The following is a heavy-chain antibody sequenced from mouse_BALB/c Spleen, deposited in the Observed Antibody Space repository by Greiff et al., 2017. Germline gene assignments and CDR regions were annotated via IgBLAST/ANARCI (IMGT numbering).Heavy chain of an antibody. V-gene: IGHV5-6-4*01. D-gene: IGHD1-1*01. J-gene: IGHJ1*01. CDR2: ISSGGSYT. CDR1: GFTFSSYT. Sequence: EVHLVESGGGLVKPGGSLKLSCAASGFTFSSYTMSWVRQTPEKRLEWVATISSGGSYTYYPDSVKGRFTISRDNAKNTLYLQMSSLKSEDTAMYYCTRGYYYGSSYVGFDVWGAGTTVTVSS. CDR3: TRGYYYGSSYVGFDV.